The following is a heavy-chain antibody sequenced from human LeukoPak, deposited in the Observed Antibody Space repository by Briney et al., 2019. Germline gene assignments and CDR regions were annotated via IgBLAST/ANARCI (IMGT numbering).Heavy chain of an antibody. CDR2: ISGSGGST. D-gene: IGHD4-17*01. J-gene: IGHJ4*02. CDR3: AKVGQPNDYGDRLSILRGYYFDY. V-gene: IGHV3-23*01. CDR1: GFTFSSYA. Sequence: GGSLRLSCAASGFTFSSYAMSWVRQAPGKGLEWVSAISGSGGSTYYADSVKGRFTISRDNSKNTLHLQMNSLRAEDTAVYYCAKVGQPNDYGDRLSILRGYYFDYWGQGTLVTVSS.